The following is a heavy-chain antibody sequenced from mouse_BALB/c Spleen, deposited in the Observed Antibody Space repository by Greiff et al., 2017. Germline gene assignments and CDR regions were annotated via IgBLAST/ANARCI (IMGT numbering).Heavy chain of an antibody. D-gene: IGHD2-1*01. CDR1: GFTFSSYT. CDR2: ISSGGSYT. CDR3: TRDYDNSLDY. V-gene: IGHV5-6-4*01. J-gene: IGHJ2*01. Sequence: DVQLVESGGGLVKPGGSLKLSCAASGFTFSSYTMSWVRQTPEKRLEWVATISSGGSYTYYPDSVKGRFTISRDNAKNTLYLQMSSLKSEDTAMYYCTRDYDNSLDYWGQGTTLTVSS.